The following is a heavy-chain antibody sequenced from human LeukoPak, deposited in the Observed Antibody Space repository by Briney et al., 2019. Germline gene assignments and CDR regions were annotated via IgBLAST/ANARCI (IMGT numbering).Heavy chain of an antibody. CDR2: IYYSGST. CDR1: GGSISSSSYY. D-gene: IGHD3-22*01. Sequence: PSETLSLTCTVSGGSISSSSYYWGWIRQPPGKGLEWIGSIYYSGSTYYNPSLKSRVTISVDTSKNQFSLKLSSVTAADTAVYYCARHERGSGYPGGFDYWGQGTLVTVSS. J-gene: IGHJ4*02. V-gene: IGHV4-39*01. CDR3: ARHERGSGYPGGFDY.